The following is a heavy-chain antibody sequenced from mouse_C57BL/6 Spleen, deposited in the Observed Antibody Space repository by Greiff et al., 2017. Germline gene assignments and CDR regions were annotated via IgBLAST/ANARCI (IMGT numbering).Heavy chain of an antibody. Sequence: QVQLQQPGAELVKPGASVKLSCKASGYTFTSYWMQWVKQRPGQGLEWIGEIDPSDSYTNYNQKFKGKATLTVDTSSSTAYMQLSSLTSEDSAVYYCARSDTTVPLDYWGQGTTLTVSS. CDR2: IDPSDSYT. D-gene: IGHD1-1*01. CDR3: ARSDTTVPLDY. V-gene: IGHV1-50*01. J-gene: IGHJ2*01. CDR1: GYTFTSYW.